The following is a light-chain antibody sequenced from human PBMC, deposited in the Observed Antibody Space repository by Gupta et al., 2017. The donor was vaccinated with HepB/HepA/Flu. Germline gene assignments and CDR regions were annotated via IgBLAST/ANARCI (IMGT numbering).Light chain of an antibody. CDR1: QSISSW. CDR3: QQYNSYSRT. J-gene: IGKJ1*01. V-gene: IGKV1-5*03. Sequence: DIQMTQSPSTLSASVGDRVTITCRASQSISSWSAWYQQKPGKAPKVLIYEASTLESGVPSRFSGSGSGTEFTLTINSLQPDDFATYYCQQYNSYSRTFGQGTKVEIK. CDR2: EAS.